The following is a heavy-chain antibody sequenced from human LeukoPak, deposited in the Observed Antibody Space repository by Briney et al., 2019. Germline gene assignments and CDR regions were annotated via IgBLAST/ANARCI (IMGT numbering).Heavy chain of an antibody. J-gene: IGHJ4*02. CDR1: GFTFNNYM. CDR2: IRSDSGAI. CDR3: VREVAY. Sequence: GGSLRLSCAASGFTFNNYMINWVRQAPGKGLEWLSYIRSDSGAIYYADSVQGRFTISRDNAQKSLYLQMNSLRVEDTAVYYCVREVAYWGQGALVTVSS. V-gene: IGHV3-48*01. D-gene: IGHD5-12*01.